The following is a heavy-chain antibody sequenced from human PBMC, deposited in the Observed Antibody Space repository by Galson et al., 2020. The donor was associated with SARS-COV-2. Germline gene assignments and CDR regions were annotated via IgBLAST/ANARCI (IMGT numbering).Heavy chain of an antibody. Sequence: GGSLRLSCTASGLIFSDYYMTWIRQAPGKGLEWISYISPSSDYTNYADSVRGRFTISRDNTTTSLFLHMDSLRAEDTAVYYCAGSHKNFWYNVDDWGQGALVTVSS. CDR3: AGSHKNFWYNVDD. CDR2: ISPSSDYT. D-gene: IGHD1-1*01. CDR1: GLIFSDYY. J-gene: IGHJ4*02. V-gene: IGHV3-11*03.